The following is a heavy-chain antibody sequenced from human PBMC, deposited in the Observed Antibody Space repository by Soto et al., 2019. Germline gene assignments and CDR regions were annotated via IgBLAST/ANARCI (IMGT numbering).Heavy chain of an antibody. Sequence: ASVKVSCTASGYTINGYYMHWVRQAHSQGLEWMGWINPNSGGTNYAQKFQGWVTMTRDTSISTAYMELSRLRSDDTAVYYCARGMAAAGPDYYYYYGMDVWGQGTTVTVSS. J-gene: IGHJ6*02. CDR2: INPNSGGT. V-gene: IGHV1-2*04. CDR3: ARGMAAAGPDYYYYYGMDV. D-gene: IGHD6-13*01. CDR1: GYTINGYY.